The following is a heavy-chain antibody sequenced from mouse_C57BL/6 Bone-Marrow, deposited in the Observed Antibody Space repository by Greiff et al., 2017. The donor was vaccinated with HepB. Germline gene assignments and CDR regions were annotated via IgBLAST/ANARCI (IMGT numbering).Heavy chain of an antibody. V-gene: IGHV1-69*01. J-gene: IGHJ2*01. Sequence: QVQLQQPGAELVMPGASVKLSFKASGYTFTSYWMHWVKQRPGQGLEWIGEIDPSDSYTNYNQKFKGKSTLTVDKSSSTAYMQLSSLTSEDSAVYYCAREGGVVAHFDYWGQGTTLTVSS. CDR3: AREGGVVAHFDY. CDR2: IDPSDSYT. D-gene: IGHD1-1*01. CDR1: GYTFTSYW.